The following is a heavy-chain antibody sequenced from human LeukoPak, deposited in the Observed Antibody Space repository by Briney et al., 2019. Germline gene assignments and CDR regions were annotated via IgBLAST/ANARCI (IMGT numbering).Heavy chain of an antibody. CDR3: ARHSEGSDY. Sequence: SETLSLTCSVSGGSISSSSYYWGWIRQPPGKGLEWIGSIYYGGTTCYNPSLKSRVTISVDTSKNQFSLRLSSVTASDTAVYYCARHSEGSDYWGQGALVTVSS. J-gene: IGHJ4*02. CDR2: IYYGGTT. CDR1: GGSISSSSYY. V-gene: IGHV4-39*01.